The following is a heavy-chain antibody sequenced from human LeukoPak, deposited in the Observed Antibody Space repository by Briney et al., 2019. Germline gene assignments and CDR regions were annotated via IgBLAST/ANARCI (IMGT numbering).Heavy chain of an antibody. CDR3: ARDRLPGFDY. CDR1: GFTFSSYE. V-gene: IGHV3-48*03. Sequence: QPGGSLRLSCAASGFTFSSYEMNWVRQAPGTGLEWVSYISSSGSTIYYADSVKGRFTISRDNAKNSLYLQMNSLRAEDTAVYYCARDRLPGFDYWGQGTLVTVSS. D-gene: IGHD6-6*01. CDR2: ISSSGSTI. J-gene: IGHJ4*02.